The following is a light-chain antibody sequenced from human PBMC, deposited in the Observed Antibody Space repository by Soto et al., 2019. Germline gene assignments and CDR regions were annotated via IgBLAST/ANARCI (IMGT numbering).Light chain of an antibody. Sequence: QSALTQPPSASGSPGQSVTISCTGTSSDVGGYNYVSWYQQHPGKAPKLMIYEVSKRPSGVPDRLSGSKSGNTASLTVSGLQAEYEAEYYSSSYAGSNNWVFGGGTKRTVL. CDR1: SSDVGGYNY. CDR2: EVS. J-gene: IGLJ3*02. V-gene: IGLV2-8*01. CDR3: SSYAGSNNWV.